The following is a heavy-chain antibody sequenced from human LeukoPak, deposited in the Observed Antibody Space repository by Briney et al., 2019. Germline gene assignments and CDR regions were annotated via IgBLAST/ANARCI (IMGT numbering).Heavy chain of an antibody. Sequence: PGGSLRLSCAASGFTFSSYRINWVRQAPGKGLEWVSYISSSSSTIYYADSVKGRFTISRDNAKNSLYLQMNSLRAEDTAVYYCARDRYSYGPDDAFDIWGQGTMVTVSS. CDR3: ARDRYSYGPDDAFDI. J-gene: IGHJ3*02. V-gene: IGHV3-48*04. CDR2: ISSSSSTI. CDR1: GFTFSSYR. D-gene: IGHD5-18*01.